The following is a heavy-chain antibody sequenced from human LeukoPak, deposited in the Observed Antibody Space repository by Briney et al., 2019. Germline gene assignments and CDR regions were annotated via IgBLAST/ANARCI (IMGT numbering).Heavy chain of an antibody. CDR2: INPNSGGT. Sequence: GASVKVSCKASGYTFTGYYMRWVRQAPGQGLEWMGWINPNSGGTNYAQKFQGRVTMTRDTSISTAYMELSRLRSDDTAVYYCARLPILTGYSPLYFDYWGQGTLVTVSS. V-gene: IGHV1-2*02. CDR1: GYTFTGYY. J-gene: IGHJ4*02. D-gene: IGHD3-9*01. CDR3: ARLPILTGYSPLYFDY.